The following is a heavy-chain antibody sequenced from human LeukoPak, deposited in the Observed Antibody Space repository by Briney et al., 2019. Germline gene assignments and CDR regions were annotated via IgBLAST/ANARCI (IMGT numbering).Heavy chain of an antibody. CDR2: IKSKTDGGTT. CDR1: GFTFSNAW. D-gene: IGHD3-10*01. V-gene: IGHV3-15*01. J-gene: IGHJ3*02. Sequence: GGSLRLSCAASGFTFSNAWMSWVRQAPGKGLEWVGRIKSKTDGGTTDYAAPVKGRFTISRDDSKNTLYLQMNSLKTEDTAVYYCTTDSLLWFGEAFDIWGQGTMVTVSS. CDR3: TTDSLLWFGEAFDI.